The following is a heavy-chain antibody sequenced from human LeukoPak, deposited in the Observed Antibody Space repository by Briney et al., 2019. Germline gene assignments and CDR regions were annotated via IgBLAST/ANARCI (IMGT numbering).Heavy chain of an antibody. CDR1: GYTFTSYG. CDR3: ARSQIDYGDYVAGGPFDY. J-gene: IGHJ4*02. Sequence: ASVKVSCKASGYTFTSYGISWVRQAPGQGLEWMGWISAYNGNTNYAQKLQGRVTMTTDTSTSTAYMELRSLRSDDTAVYYCARSQIDYGDYVAGGPFDYWGQGTLVTVSS. D-gene: IGHD4-17*01. V-gene: IGHV1-18*01. CDR2: ISAYNGNT.